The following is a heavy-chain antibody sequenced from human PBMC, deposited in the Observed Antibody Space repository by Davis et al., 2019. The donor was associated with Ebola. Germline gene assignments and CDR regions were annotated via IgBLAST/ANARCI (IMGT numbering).Heavy chain of an antibody. Sequence: AASVKVSCKTSGYTFTNYGISWVRQAPGQGLEWMGWISAYNGDTNYAKKFQGRATMTTDTSTSTAYMELRSLRSDDTAVYYCARAPFIVGATYPIDYWGQGTLVTVSS. D-gene: IGHD1-26*01. CDR3: ARAPFIVGATYPIDY. V-gene: IGHV1-18*01. CDR2: ISAYNGDT. J-gene: IGHJ4*02. CDR1: GYTFTNYG.